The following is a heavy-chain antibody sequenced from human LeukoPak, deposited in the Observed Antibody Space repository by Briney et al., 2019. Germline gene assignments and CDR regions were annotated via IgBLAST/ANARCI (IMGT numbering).Heavy chain of an antibody. CDR3: AKDWAWGRFEY. D-gene: IGHD3-10*01. Sequence: GGSLRLSCAASGFTFSSYGMSWVRQAPGKGLEWVSGVGPSGINTYYADSVKGRFTISRDNSKNTVYLQMNSLRADDTAVYYCAKDWAWGRFEYWGQGTLVTVSS. V-gene: IGHV3-23*01. CDR2: VGPSGINT. CDR1: GFTFSSYG. J-gene: IGHJ4*02.